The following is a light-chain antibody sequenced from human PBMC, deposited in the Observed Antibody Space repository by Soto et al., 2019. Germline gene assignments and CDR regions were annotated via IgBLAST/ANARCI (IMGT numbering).Light chain of an antibody. V-gene: IGKV3-20*01. CDR1: QSVSSY. CDR3: QQYDSSPKT. CDR2: GAS. Sequence: EIVLTQSPATLSLSPGERATLSCRASQSVSSYLAWYQQKPGQAPRLLIYGASSRATGIPDRFSGSGSGTAFTLTISRLEPEDFAVYYCQQYDSSPKTFGQGTKVDI. J-gene: IGKJ1*01.